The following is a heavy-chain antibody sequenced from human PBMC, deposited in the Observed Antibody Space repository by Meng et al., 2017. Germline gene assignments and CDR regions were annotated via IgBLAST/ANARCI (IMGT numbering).Heavy chain of an antibody. V-gene: IGHV3-9*01. CDR2: ISWNSGSI. CDR1: GFTFDDYA. D-gene: IGHD3-10*01. Sequence: SLKISCAASGFTFDDYAMHWLRPAPGKGLEWVSGISWNSGSIGYAYSVKGRFTSSRDNAKNSLYLQMNSLRAEDTTLYYCAKDFRTMVRGVIIFGPLYYYYYGMDVWGQGTTVTVSS. CDR3: AKDFRTMVRGVIIFGPLYYYYYGMDV. J-gene: IGHJ6*02.